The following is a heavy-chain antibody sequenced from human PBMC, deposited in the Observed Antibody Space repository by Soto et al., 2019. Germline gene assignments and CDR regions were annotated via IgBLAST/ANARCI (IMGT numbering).Heavy chain of an antibody. CDR1: GGTFSSYA. V-gene: IGHV1-69*01. CDR3: ARGLSAARRGDYYYGMDV. D-gene: IGHD6-6*01. Sequence: QVQLVQSGAEVKKPGSSVKVSCKASGGTFSSYAISWVRQAPGQGLEWMGGIIPIFGTANYAQKLQGRVTITADESTSTAYMELSSLRSEDTAVYYCARGLSAARRGDYYYGMDVWGQGTTVTVSS. CDR2: IIPIFGTA. J-gene: IGHJ6*02.